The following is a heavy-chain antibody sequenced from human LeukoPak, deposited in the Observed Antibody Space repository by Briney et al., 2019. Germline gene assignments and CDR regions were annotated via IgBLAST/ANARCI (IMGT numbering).Heavy chain of an antibody. D-gene: IGHD3-10*01. Sequence: ASVKVYCKASGYTFTSYGISWVRQAPGQGLEWMGWISAYNGNTNYAQKLQGRVTMTTDTSTSTAYMELRSLRSDDTAVYYCATSMVRGLFAFDIWGQGTMVTVSS. J-gene: IGHJ3*02. CDR2: ISAYNGNT. CDR3: ATSMVRGLFAFDI. CDR1: GYTFTSYG. V-gene: IGHV1-18*01.